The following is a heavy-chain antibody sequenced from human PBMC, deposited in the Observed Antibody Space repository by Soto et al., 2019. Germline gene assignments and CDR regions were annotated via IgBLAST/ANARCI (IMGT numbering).Heavy chain of an antibody. D-gene: IGHD1-26*01. CDR3: ATRVGSLDH. V-gene: IGHV1-46*01. CDR2: ISPSSGRD. J-gene: IGHJ4*02. CDR1: GYTFTSYY. Sequence: QVQLVQSGAEVKKPGASVKVSCMASGYTFTSYYVYWVRQATGQGLEWMALISPSSGRDTYAQNFQGRVSVTRDTSTSTVYMEVSSLTSEDTAVYYCATRVGSLDHWGQGTLVTAS.